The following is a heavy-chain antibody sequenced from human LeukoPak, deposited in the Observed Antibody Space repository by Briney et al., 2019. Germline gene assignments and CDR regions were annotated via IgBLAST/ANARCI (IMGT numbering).Heavy chain of an antibody. J-gene: IGHJ4*02. Sequence: PSETLSLTCTVSGGSISSSSYYWGWIRQPPGKGLEWIGSIYYSGSTYYNPSLKSRVTISVDTSKNQFSLKLSSVTAADTAMYYCASTNARGYWGQGTLVTVSS. CDR1: GGSISSSSYY. V-gene: IGHV4-39*01. D-gene: IGHD1-1*01. CDR2: IYYSGST. CDR3: ASTNARGY.